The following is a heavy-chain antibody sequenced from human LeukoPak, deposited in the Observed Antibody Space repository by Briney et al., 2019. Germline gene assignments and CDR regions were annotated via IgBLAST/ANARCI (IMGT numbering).Heavy chain of an antibody. J-gene: IGHJ4*02. CDR3: ARTVVITSTADYFDH. D-gene: IGHD4/OR15-4a*01. V-gene: IGHV3-53*01. CDR2: LYSGGSA. Sequence: GGSLRLSCAASGFSVSSNYMSWVRQAPGKGLEWVSVLYSGGSAYYADSVKGRFTISRDNSKNTLYLQMNGLRVEDTAVYYCARTVVITSTADYFDHWGQGTLVTVPS. CDR1: GFSVSSNY.